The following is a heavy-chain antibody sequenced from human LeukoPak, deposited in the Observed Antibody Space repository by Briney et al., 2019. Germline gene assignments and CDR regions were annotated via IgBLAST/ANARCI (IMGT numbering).Heavy chain of an antibody. Sequence: SETLSFTCTVSGGSISSSSYYWGWIRQPPGKGLEWIGSIYYSGSTYYNPSLKSRVTISVDTSKNQFSLRLSSVTAADTAVYYCASTNYDILTGYSIYYYYYMDVWGKGTTVTVSS. V-gene: IGHV4-39*07. CDR3: ASTNYDILTGYSIYYYYYMDV. D-gene: IGHD3-9*01. CDR1: GGSISSSSYY. CDR2: IYYSGST. J-gene: IGHJ6*03.